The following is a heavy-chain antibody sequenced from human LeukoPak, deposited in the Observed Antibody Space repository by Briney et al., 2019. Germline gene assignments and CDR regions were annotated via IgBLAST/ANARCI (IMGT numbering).Heavy chain of an antibody. CDR2: INPNSGDT. D-gene: IGHD2-2*01. Sequence: ASVKVSGKASGYTFTAYHMHWVRQAPGQGLEWMGRINPNSGDTNYAQKFQGRVTMTRDTSISTAYMELSRLRSDDTAVYYCARDYCSSTSCLFDYWGQGTLVSVSS. V-gene: IGHV1-2*06. CDR1: GYTFTAYH. CDR3: ARDYCSSTSCLFDY. J-gene: IGHJ4*02.